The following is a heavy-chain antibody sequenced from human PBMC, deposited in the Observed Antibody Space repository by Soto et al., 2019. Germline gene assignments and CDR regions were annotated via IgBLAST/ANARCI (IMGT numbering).Heavy chain of an antibody. CDR1: GYTFTSYY. CDR2: INPSGGST. D-gene: IGHD3-22*01. J-gene: IGHJ4*02. Sequence: ASVKVSCKASGYTFTSYYMHWVRQAPGQGLEWMGIINPSGGSTSYAQKFQGRVTMTRDTSTSTVYMELSSLRSEDTAVYYCAGTRGPYYYDSSGYCSYGSPFDYWGQGTLVTVSS. V-gene: IGHV1-46*01. CDR3: AGTRGPYYYDSSGYCSYGSPFDY.